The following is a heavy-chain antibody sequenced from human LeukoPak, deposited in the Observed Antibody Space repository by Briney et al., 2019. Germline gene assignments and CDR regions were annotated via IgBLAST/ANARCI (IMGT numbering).Heavy chain of an antibody. CDR3: ARQAVRWLQSGIDY. CDR1: GGSISSSSYY. D-gene: IGHD5-24*01. CDR2: IYYSGST. J-gene: IGHJ4*02. V-gene: IGHV4-39*01. Sequence: PSETLSLTCSVSGGSISSSSYYWGWIRQPPGKGLEWIGSIYYSGSTYYNPSLKSRVTISVDTSKNQFSLKLSSVTAADTAVYYCARQAVRWLQSGIDYWGQGTLVTVSS.